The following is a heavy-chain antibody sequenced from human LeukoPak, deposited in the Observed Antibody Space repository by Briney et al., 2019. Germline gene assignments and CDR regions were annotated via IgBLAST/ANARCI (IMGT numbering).Heavy chain of an antibody. D-gene: IGHD3-9*01. V-gene: IGHV3-11*01. CDR1: GFTFSDYY. Sequence: PGGSLRLSCAASGFTFSDYYMSWIRQAPGKGLEWVSYISSSGSTIYYADSVKGRFTISRDNAKNSLYLQMNSLRAEDTAVYYCATDRGRRYFDWLLYPLDYWGQGTLVTVSS. J-gene: IGHJ4*02. CDR3: ATDRGRRYFDWLLYPLDY. CDR2: ISSSGSTI.